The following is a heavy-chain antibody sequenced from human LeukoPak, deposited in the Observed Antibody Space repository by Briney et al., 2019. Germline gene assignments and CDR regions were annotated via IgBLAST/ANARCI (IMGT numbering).Heavy chain of an antibody. J-gene: IGHJ4*02. Sequence: GGSLGLSWAASGFTFDDYARHWVRQAPGKGREWASGISWNSGSIGYADSVKGRFTISRDNAKNSLYLQMNSLRAEDTALYYCAKDKGYSSWEYFDYWGQGTLVTVSS. V-gene: IGHV3-9*01. CDR3: AKDKGYSSWEYFDY. CDR1: GFTFDDYA. D-gene: IGHD6-13*01. CDR2: ISWNSGSI.